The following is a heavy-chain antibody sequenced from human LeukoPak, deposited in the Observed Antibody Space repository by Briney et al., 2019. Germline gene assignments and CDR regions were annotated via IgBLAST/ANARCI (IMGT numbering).Heavy chain of an antibody. CDR1: GFTVSSNY. Sequence: PGGSLRLSCAASGFTVSSNYMSWVRQAPGKGLEWVSIIYSGSSTFYADSVKGRFTISRDNSKNTLYLQMNSLRAEDTAVYYCARGGSYLSAFDIWGQGTMVTVSS. CDR3: ARGGSYLSAFDI. V-gene: IGHV3-53*01. CDR2: IYSGSST. J-gene: IGHJ3*02. D-gene: IGHD1-26*01.